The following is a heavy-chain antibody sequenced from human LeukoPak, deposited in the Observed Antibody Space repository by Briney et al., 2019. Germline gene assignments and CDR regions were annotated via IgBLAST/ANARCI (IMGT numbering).Heavy chain of an antibody. CDR1: GSTFSNSA. D-gene: IGHD6-13*01. CDR2: IGGGGSS. Sequence: GGSLRLSCAASGSTFSNSAMTWVRQAPGKGLEWVSSIGGGGSSYYAGSVKGRFTISRDNSKNTLYLQMNSLRAEDTAVYYCAKGSSSQFDPWGQGTLVTVSS. V-gene: IGHV3-23*01. J-gene: IGHJ5*02. CDR3: AKGSSSQFDP.